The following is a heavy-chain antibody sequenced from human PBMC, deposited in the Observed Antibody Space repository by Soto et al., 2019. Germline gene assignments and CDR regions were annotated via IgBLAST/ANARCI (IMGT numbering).Heavy chain of an antibody. CDR2: VYSTGST. D-gene: IGHD3-22*01. Sequence: SETLSLTCTVSGGAITAYYWSWIRQPVGEGLQWIGRVYSTGSTNYNPSLRSRVTMSVDTSQNQFFLRLSSVTAADTAVYYCARDEYYDSNNWFDHWGQGILVTVSS. V-gene: IGHV4-4*07. CDR3: ARDEYYDSNNWFDH. J-gene: IGHJ5*02. CDR1: GGAITAYY.